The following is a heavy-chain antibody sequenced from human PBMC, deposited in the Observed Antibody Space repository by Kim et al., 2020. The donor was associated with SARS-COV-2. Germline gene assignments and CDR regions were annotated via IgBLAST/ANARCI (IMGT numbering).Heavy chain of an antibody. Sequence: GRFTSSRDNAKNTVYLQMNRLRAEDTAVYYCARDSGESSSYYYYYCGMDVWGQGTPVTVSS. CDR3: ARDSGESSSYYYYYCGMDV. J-gene: IGHJ6*02. V-gene: IGHV3-74*01.